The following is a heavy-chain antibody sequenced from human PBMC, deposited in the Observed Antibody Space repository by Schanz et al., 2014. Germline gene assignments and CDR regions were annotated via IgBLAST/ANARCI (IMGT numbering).Heavy chain of an antibody. J-gene: IGHJ4*02. CDR2: IGNGGVTI. CDR1: GFPFSDYF. CDR3: ARDHTTESYYSAGPPIDY. D-gene: IGHD1-26*01. Sequence: VKMVESGGGLVKPGGSLRLSCTASGFPFSDYFMAWIRQPPGRGLEWVSYIGNGGVTIYYADSVKGRFTISRDNSKNTLFLQMNSLRAEDTAVYYCARDHTTESYYSAGPPIDYWGQGTLLTVSS. V-gene: IGHV3-11*04.